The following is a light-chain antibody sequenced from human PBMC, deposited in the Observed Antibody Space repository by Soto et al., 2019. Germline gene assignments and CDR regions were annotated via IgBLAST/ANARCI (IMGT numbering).Light chain of an antibody. CDR1: SSDVGGYNY. J-gene: IGLJ1*01. V-gene: IGLV2-14*01. CDR3: NSYTSKSTGV. CDR2: EVS. Sequence: QSALTQPASVSGSPGQSITISCTGTSSDVGGYNYVSWYQQHPGQAPTLIIYEVSNRPSGVSTRFSGSKSGNTASLTISGLQDEDEDDYYCNSYTSKSTGVFGTGTKLTVL.